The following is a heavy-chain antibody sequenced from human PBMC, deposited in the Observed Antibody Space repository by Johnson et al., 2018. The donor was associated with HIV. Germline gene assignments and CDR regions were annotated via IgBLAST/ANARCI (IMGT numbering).Heavy chain of an antibody. CDR3: AKKGGRYSSSDDAVDI. D-gene: IGHD6-6*01. J-gene: IGHJ3*02. CDR2: ISYDGTNN. Sequence: QVQLVESGGGVVQPGRSLRLSCAASGFTFSNYAMHWVRQAPDKGLEWVAVISYDGTNNYYADSVKGRFTISRDNSKNTLYLQMNSLRAEDTAVYYCAKKGGRYSSSDDAVDIWGQGTMVTVSS. V-gene: IGHV3-30*18. CDR1: GFTFSNYA.